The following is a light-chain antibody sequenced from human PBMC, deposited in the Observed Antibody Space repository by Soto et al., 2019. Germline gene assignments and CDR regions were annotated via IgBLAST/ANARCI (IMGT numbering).Light chain of an antibody. J-gene: IGLJ1*01. Sequence: QSVLTQPPSASGSPGQSVTISCTGTSSDVGGYDYVSWYQQHPGKAPKLIIYEVSKRPSAVPDRFSGSKSGNTASLTVSGLQAEDESDYYCSSYTNINTRACVFGTGTKVTVL. V-gene: IGLV2-8*01. CDR1: SSDVGGYDY. CDR3: SSYTNINTRACV. CDR2: EVS.